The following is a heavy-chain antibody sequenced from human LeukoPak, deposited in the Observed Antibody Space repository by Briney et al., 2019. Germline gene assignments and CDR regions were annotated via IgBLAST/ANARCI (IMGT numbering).Heavy chain of an antibody. CDR2: IYSGGST. CDR3: ARDPGSSSSPMDV. V-gene: IGHV3-53*01. J-gene: IGHJ6*02. Sequence: GGSLRLSCAASGFTVSSNYMSWVRQAPGKGLEWVSVIYSGGSTYYADSVKGRFTISRDNSKNTLCLQMNSLRAEDTAVYYCARDPGSSSSPMDVWGQGTTVTVSS. D-gene: IGHD6-13*01. CDR1: GFTVSSNY.